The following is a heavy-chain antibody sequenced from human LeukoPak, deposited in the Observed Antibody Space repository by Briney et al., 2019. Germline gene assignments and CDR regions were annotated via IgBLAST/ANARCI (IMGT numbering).Heavy chain of an antibody. CDR3: AKDGYSNSRYDWFDP. Sequence: GGSQRLSCAASGFTFSSYAMSWVRQAPGKGLEWVSGISSGGGTYYADSVKGRFTISRDNSKNTLYLQMNNLRAEDTAVYYCAKDGYSNSRYDWFDPWGQGTLVTVSS. CDR2: ISSGGGT. D-gene: IGHD6-13*01. V-gene: IGHV3-23*01. J-gene: IGHJ5*02. CDR1: GFTFSSYA.